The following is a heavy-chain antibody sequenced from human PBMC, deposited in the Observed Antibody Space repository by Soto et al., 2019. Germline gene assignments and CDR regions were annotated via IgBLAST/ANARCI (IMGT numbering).Heavy chain of an antibody. CDR1: GFTFSSYG. V-gene: IGHV3-33*01. J-gene: IGHJ4*02. CDR3: AREGQASSSWYHFSY. D-gene: IGHD6-13*01. CDR2: IWYDGSNK. Sequence: GGSLRLSCAASGFTFSSYGMHWVRQAPGKGLEWVAVIWYDGSNKYYADSVKGRFTISRDNSKNTLCLQMNSLRAEDTAVYYCAREGQASSSWYHFSYWGQGTRVTVSS.